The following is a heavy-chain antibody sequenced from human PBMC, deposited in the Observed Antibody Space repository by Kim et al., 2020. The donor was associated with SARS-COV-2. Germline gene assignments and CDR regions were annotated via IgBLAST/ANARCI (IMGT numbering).Heavy chain of an antibody. Sequence: YTPPLKSRVTISVDTSKNQFALKLSSVTAADTAVYYCARQATVTAGFTDYWGQGTLVTVSS. J-gene: IGHJ4*02. D-gene: IGHD4-17*01. CDR3: ARQATVTAGFTDY. V-gene: IGHV4-39*01.